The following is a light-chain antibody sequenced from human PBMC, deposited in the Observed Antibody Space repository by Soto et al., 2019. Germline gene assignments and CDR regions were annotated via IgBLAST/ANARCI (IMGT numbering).Light chain of an antibody. CDR3: CAYASGTTSSYV. CDR2: EVS. Sequence: QSALTQPASVSGSPGQSITISCTGTSSDVGSYDLVSWYQLHPGKAPKLMIYEVSKWPSGVSTRFSGSKSGNTASLTISGLQAEDEADYHCCAYASGTTSSYVIGTGTKLTVL. V-gene: IGLV2-23*02. CDR1: SSDVGSYDL. J-gene: IGLJ1*01.